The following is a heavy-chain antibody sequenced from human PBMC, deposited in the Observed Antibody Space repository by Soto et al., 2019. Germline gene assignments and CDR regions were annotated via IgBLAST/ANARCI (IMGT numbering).Heavy chain of an antibody. CDR2: IVPLLGTA. J-gene: IGHJ4*02. D-gene: IGHD6-19*01. CDR3: AREYSSGWSGY. CDR1: GGTFSTSG. V-gene: IGHV1-69*01. Sequence: QVHLVQSGAEVKKPGSSVKVSCKASGGTFSTSGISWVRQAPGQGLEWVGRIVPLLGTANYAQRFQGRVRITADESTSTAYMELSSLRSEDTAFYYCAREYSSGWSGYWGQGTLVTVSS.